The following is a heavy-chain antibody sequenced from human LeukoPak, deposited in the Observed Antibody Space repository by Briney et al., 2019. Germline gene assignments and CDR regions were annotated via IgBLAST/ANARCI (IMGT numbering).Heavy chain of an antibody. J-gene: IGHJ4*02. CDR1: GLTFSSHW. CDR2: ISWNSGSI. Sequence: PGGSLRLSCAASGLTFSSHWMHWVRQAPGKGLVWVSGISWNSGSIDYADSVKGRLTISRDNAKNSLYLQMNSLRVEDTAFYYCAKDNRRHYTSGPNPDSLHWGQGALVTVSS. V-gene: IGHV3-9*01. D-gene: IGHD6-19*01. CDR3: AKDNRRHYTSGPNPDSLH.